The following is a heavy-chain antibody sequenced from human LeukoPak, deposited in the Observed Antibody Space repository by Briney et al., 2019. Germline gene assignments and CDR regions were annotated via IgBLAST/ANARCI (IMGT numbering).Heavy chain of an antibody. J-gene: IGHJ4*02. D-gene: IGHD3-22*01. Sequence: QSGGSLRLSCAASGFTFSSYAMSWVRQAPGNGLEWVSAISGSGGSTYYADSVKGRFTISRDNSKNTLYLQMNSLRAEDTAVYYCAKDQSAMIVVVITFDYWGQGTLVTVSS. CDR2: ISGSGGST. CDR1: GFTFSSYA. CDR3: AKDQSAMIVVVITFDY. V-gene: IGHV3-23*01.